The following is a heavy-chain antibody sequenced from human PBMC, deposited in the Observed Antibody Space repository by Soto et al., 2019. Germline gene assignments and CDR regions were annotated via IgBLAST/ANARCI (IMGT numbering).Heavy chain of an antibody. J-gene: IGHJ4*02. CDR2: IIPIFGTA. V-gene: IGHV1-69*13. Sequence: ASVKVSCKASGGTFSSYAISWVRQAPGQGLEWMGGIIPIFGTANYAQKFQGRVTITADESTSTAYMELSSLRSEDTAVYYCARVGGYNYDFDYWGQGTLVTVSS. CDR3: ARVGGYNYDFDY. D-gene: IGHD5-12*01. CDR1: GGTFSSYA.